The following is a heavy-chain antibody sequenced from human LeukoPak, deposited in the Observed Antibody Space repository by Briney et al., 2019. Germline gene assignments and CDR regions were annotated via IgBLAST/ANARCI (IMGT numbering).Heavy chain of an antibody. CDR3: ARDGIANWGSPTGYDAFDI. J-gene: IGHJ3*02. CDR1: GYTFTSYA. D-gene: IGHD7-27*01. V-gene: IGHV1-69*05. Sequence: SVKVSCKASGYTFTSYAISWVRQAPGQGLEWMGRIIPIFGTANYAQKFQGRVTITTDESTSTAYMELSSLRSEDTAVYYCARDGIANWGSPTGYDAFDIWGQGTMVTVSS. CDR2: IIPIFGTA.